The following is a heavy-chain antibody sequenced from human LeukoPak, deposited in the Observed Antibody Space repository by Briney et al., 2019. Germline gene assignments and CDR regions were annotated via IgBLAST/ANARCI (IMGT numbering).Heavy chain of an antibody. J-gene: IGHJ4*02. CDR2: ISGSGGCT. D-gene: IGHD6-13*01. CDR1: GFTFSSYA. CDR3: ANQIAALGYFDY. V-gene: IGHV3-23*01. Sequence: PGGSLRLSCAASGFTFSSYAMSWVRQAPGKGLEWVSAISGSGGCTYYADSVKGRFTISRDNSKNTLYLQMNNLRDEDTAVHYCANQIAALGYFDYWGQGTLVTVSS.